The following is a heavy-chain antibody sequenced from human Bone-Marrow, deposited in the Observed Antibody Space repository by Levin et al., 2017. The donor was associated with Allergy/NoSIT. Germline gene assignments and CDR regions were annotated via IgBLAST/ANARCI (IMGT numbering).Heavy chain of an antibody. D-gene: IGHD6-13*01. J-gene: IGHJ6*03. CDR2: IYHSGST. CDR3: ARAMGIATDGISHFYYLDV. Sequence: SCAVSGDSISNSHWWSWVRQPAGKGLEWIGEIYHSGSTNYNPSLRSRVTISVDRSRNQFSLKVTSVTAADTAVYYCARAMGIATDGISHFYYLDVWGTGTTVTVSS. CDR1: GDSISNSHW. V-gene: IGHV4-4*02.